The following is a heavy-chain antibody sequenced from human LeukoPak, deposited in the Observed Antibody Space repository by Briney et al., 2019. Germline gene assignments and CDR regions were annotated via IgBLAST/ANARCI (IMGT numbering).Heavy chain of an antibody. CDR2: IYHSGST. CDR1: GGSISSGGYY. Sequence: SETLSLTCTVSGGSISSGGYYWSWIRQPPGKGLEWIGYIYHSGSTYYNPSLKSRVTISVDRSKNQFSLKLSSVTAADTAVYYCARDQDCSSTSCYYNWSDPWGQGTLVTVSS. CDR3: ARDQDCSSTSCYYNWSDP. J-gene: IGHJ5*02. D-gene: IGHD2-2*01. V-gene: IGHV4-30-2*01.